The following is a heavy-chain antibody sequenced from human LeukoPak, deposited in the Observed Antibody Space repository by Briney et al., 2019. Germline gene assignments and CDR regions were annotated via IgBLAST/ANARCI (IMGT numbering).Heavy chain of an antibody. CDR3: ARDNTAVAGARGFDY. Sequence: ASVKVSCKASGYTFTSYHMHWVRQAPGQGLEWMGIINPSGGSTDYAQNFQGRVTMTRDTSTSTVYMELSSLRSEDTAVYYCARDNTAVAGARGFDYWGQGTLVTVSS. CDR2: INPSGGST. CDR1: GYTFTSYH. V-gene: IGHV1-46*01. D-gene: IGHD6-19*01. J-gene: IGHJ4*02.